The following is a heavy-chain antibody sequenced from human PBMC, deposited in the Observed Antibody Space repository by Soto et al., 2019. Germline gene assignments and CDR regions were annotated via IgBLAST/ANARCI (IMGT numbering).Heavy chain of an antibody. V-gene: IGHV1-18*01. CDR3: ARLYCISTSCYLGMDV. CDR2: ISAYNGNT. J-gene: IGHJ6*02. CDR1: GYTFTSYG. Sequence: QVRLVQSGDEVKKPGASVKVSCKASGYTFTSYGISWVRQAPGQGLEWMGWISAYNGNTNYAQKLQGRVTMTTDTSTSTAYMELRSLRSDDTAVYYCARLYCISTSCYLGMDVWGQGTTVTVSS. D-gene: IGHD2-2*01.